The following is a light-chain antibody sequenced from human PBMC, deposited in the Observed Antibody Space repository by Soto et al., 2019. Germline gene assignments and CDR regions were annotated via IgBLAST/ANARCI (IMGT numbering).Light chain of an antibody. J-gene: IGKJ1*01. Sequence: EIVLTQSPATLSLSPGERATLSCRASQSVSSYLAWYQQKPGQAPRLLIYDASNRATGIPARFSGSGSGTDFTLTISSLEPEDFAVYYCQHRSNWPPWTVGQGTKVEIK. CDR3: QHRSNWPPWT. CDR2: DAS. V-gene: IGKV3-11*01. CDR1: QSVSSY.